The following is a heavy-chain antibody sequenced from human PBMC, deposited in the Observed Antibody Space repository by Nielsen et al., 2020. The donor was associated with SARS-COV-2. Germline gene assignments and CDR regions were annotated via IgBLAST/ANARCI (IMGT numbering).Heavy chain of an antibody. D-gene: IGHD4-17*01. V-gene: IGHV3-7*01. CDR1: GFTSSSYW. J-gene: IGHJ4*02. CDR3: ARSIGATETSDY. CDR2: IKQDGSEK. Sequence: GGSLRLSCAASGFTSSSYWMSWVRQAPGKGLEWVANIKQDGSEKYYVDSVKGRFTISRDNAKNSLYLQMNSLRAEDTAVYYCARSIGATETSDYWGQGTLVTVSS.